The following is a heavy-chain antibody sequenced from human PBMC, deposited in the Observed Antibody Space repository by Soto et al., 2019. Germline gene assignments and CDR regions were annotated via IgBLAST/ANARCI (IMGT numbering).Heavy chain of an antibody. D-gene: IGHD6-19*01. Sequence: SGGSLRLSCAASGFTFSTYAMSWVRQAPGKGLEWVSAISGSGVGTYHADSVKGRFTISRDNSKNTLYLQMDSLRAEDTAVYYCAKDFTSGWFHFDYWGQGALVTVSS. CDR3: AKDFTSGWFHFDY. V-gene: IGHV3-23*01. J-gene: IGHJ4*02. CDR2: ISGSGVGT. CDR1: GFTFSTYA.